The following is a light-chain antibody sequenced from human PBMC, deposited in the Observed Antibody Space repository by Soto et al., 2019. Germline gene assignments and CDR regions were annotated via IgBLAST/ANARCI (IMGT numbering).Light chain of an antibody. CDR1: SSDVGGYNY. CDR2: DVS. CDR3: CSYAGSYIFV. J-gene: IGLJ1*01. V-gene: IGLV2-11*01. Sequence: ALTQPRSVSGSPGHSVTISCTGTSSDVGGYNYVSWYQQHPGKAPKLMIYDVSQRPSGVPDRFSGSKSGNTASLTISGLQADDEADYYCCSYAGSYIFVFGTGTKVTVL.